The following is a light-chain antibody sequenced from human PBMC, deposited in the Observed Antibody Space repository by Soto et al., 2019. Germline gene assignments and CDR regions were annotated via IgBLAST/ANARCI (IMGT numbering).Light chain of an antibody. CDR1: QSISSW. CDR3: QQYNSYSYT. CDR2: DAS. J-gene: IGKJ2*01. V-gene: IGKV1-5*01. Sequence: DIQMTQSPSTLSASVGDRVTITCRASQSISSWLAWYQQKPGTAPKLLIYDASSLESGVPSRFSGSGSGTDFTLTISSLQPDDFATYYCQQYNSYSYTFGQGTKLEIK.